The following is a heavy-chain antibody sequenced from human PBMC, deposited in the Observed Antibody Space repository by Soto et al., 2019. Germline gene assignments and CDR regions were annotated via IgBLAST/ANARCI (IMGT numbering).Heavy chain of an antibody. V-gene: IGHV1-18*01. Sequence: ASVRGSCKDSRYTFTSYGISWVRQAPGQGLEWMGWISAYNGNTNYAQKLQGRVTMTTDTSTSTAYMELRSLRSDDTAVYYCARDHGWQQLANWFDPWGQGTLGSVSS. CDR3: ARDHGWQQLANWFDP. D-gene: IGHD6-13*01. CDR1: RYTFTSYG. J-gene: IGHJ5*02. CDR2: ISAYNGNT.